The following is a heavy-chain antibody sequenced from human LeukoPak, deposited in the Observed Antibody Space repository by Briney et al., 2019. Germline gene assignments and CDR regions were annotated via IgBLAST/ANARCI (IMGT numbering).Heavy chain of an antibody. V-gene: IGHV4-59*01. CDR3: ARAGSGWSFDY. J-gene: IGHJ4*02. CDR2: IYYSGST. D-gene: IGHD6-19*01. Sequence: SETLSLTCTVSGGSINSYYWSWIRQPPGKGLEWIGYIYYSGSTNYNPSLKSRVTISVDTSKNQFSLKLSSLTAADTAVYYCARAGSGWSFDYWGQGTLVTVSS. CDR1: GGSINSYY.